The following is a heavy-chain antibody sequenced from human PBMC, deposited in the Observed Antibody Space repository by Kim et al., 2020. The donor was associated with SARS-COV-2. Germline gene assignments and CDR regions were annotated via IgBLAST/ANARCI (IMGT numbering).Heavy chain of an antibody. J-gene: IGHJ5*02. D-gene: IGHD3-16*02. CDR2: ISANTGNT. V-gene: IGHV1-18*04. CDR3: ARDSYTVTCGGVIGGFDP. Sequence: ASVKVSCKASGYTFTSYGISWVRQAPGQGLEWLGWISANTGNTNYAQKLQGRVTMTTDTSTSTAYMELRSLRSDDTAVYYCARDSYTVTCGGVIGGFDPWGQGTLVTVSS. CDR1: GYTFTSYG.